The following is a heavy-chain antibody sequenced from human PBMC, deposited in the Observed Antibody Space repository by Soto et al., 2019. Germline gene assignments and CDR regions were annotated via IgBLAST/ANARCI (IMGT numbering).Heavy chain of an antibody. CDR3: ARDRDCSGGSCYRAGAFDI. J-gene: IGHJ3*02. Sequence: ASVKVSCKASGYTFTSYAMHWVRQAPGQRLEWMGWINAGNGNTKYSQKFQGRVTITRDTSASTAYMELGSLRSEDTDVYYCARDRDCSGGSCYRAGAFDIWGQGTMVTVSS. D-gene: IGHD2-15*01. CDR1: GYTFTSYA. CDR2: INAGNGNT. V-gene: IGHV1-3*01.